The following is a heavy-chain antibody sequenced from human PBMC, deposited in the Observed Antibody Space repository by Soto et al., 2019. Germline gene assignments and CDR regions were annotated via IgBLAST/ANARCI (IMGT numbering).Heavy chain of an antibody. J-gene: IGHJ6*02. V-gene: IGHV6-1*01. CDR3: ARDQSEFIAALPGVRAILLYYGMDV. D-gene: IGHD6-6*01. CDR1: GDSVSSNSAA. Sequence: SQTLSLTCAISGDSVSSNSAAWNWIRQSPSRGLEWLGRTYYRSKWYNDYAVSVKSRITINPDTSKNQFSLQLNSVTPEDTAVYYCARDQSEFIAALPGVRAILLYYGMDVWGQGTTVTVSS. CDR2: TYYRSKWYN.